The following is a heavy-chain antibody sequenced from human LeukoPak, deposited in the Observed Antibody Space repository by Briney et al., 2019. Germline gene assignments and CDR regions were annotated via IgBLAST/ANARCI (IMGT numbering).Heavy chain of an antibody. CDR2: IYATGST. CDR1: GDSIRNYY. V-gene: IGHV4-4*07. CDR3: ARGLSPRINMVRGVRPPFRGVFDY. J-gene: IGHJ4*02. D-gene: IGHD3-10*01. Sequence: PSETLSLTCTVSGDSIRNYYWSWIRQPAGKGLEWIGRIYATGSTNYNPSLKSRLTLSADTSKNQFSLRLSSVTAADAAVYYCARGLSPRINMVRGVRPPFRGVFDYWGQGTLVTVSS.